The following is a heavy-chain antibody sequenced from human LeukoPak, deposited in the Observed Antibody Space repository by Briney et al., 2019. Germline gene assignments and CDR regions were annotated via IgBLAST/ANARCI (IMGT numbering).Heavy chain of an antibody. CDR3: ATGAGIAAAGPKADY. CDR1: GYTYTSYY. J-gene: IGHJ4*02. D-gene: IGHD6-13*01. CDR2: INPSGGST. V-gene: IGHV1-46*01. Sequence: ASVKVSCKASGYTYTSYYMHWVRQAPGQGLEWMGIINPSGGSTSYAQKFQGRVTMTRDTSTSTVYMELSSLRSEDTAVYYCATGAGIAAAGPKADYWGRGTLVTVSS.